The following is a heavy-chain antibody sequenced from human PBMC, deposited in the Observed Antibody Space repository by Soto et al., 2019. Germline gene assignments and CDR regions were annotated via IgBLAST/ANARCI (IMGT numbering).Heavy chain of an antibody. CDR3: ARHVWLES. V-gene: IGHV3-53*01. CDR2: IHSDGNT. J-gene: IGHJ5*01. CDR1: GFNVSSNS. Sequence: GGSLRLSCAASGFNVSSNSMNWVRQAPGKGLEWLSLIHSDGNTKYADSVKGRFTISRDSSENKFYLQMNSLRAEDTGVYYCARHVWLESWGQGTLVTVSS.